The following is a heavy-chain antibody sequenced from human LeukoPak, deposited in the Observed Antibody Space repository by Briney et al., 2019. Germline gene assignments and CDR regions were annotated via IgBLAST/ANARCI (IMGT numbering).Heavy chain of an antibody. CDR1: GFTFSSNW. Sequence: GGSLRLSCAASGFTFSSNWMHWVRQAPGKGLVWVSRINEDGSTTYYADSVTGRSTIFRDNAKNTLYLQMNSLRAEDTAVYYCVRDLGGRSGHWGQGTLVTVSS. D-gene: IGHD1-26*01. J-gene: IGHJ4*02. V-gene: IGHV3-74*01. CDR3: VRDLGGRSGH. CDR2: INEDGSTT.